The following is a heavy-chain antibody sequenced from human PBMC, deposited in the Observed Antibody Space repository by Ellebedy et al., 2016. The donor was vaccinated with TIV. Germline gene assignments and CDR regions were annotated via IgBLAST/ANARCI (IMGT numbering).Heavy chain of an antibody. V-gene: IGHV3-15*07. CDR3: TRGAVAGSFDL. CDR1: DFSFDNAW. Sequence: GESLKISCEASDFSFDNAWMDWVRQAPGKGLEWVGRIKSKSAGGTTDYTTPVKGRFTISRDDSKNTLYLQMSSLKTEDTAVYFCTRGAVAGSFDLWGQGTLVTVSS. CDR2: IKSKSAGGTT. D-gene: IGHD6-19*01. J-gene: IGHJ4*02.